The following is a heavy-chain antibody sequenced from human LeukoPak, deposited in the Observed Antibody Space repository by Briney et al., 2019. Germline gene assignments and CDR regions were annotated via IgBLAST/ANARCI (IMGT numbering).Heavy chain of an antibody. J-gene: IGHJ4*02. V-gene: IGHV3-23*01. CDR1: GFTFSSYA. CDR2: ISGSGGST. CDR3: TRVRLGATTRYFDY. Sequence: GSLRLSCAASGFTFSSYAMSWVRQAPGKGLEWVSAISGSGGSTYYADSVKGRFTISRDNSKNTLYLQMNSLKTEDTAVYYCTRVRLGATTRYFDYWGQGTLVTVSA. D-gene: IGHD1-26*01.